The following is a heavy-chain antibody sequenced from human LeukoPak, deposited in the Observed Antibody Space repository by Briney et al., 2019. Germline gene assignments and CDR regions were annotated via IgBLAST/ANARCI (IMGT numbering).Heavy chain of an antibody. CDR2: IYYSGST. D-gene: IGHD6-13*01. Sequence: PSETLSLTCTVSGGSISSYYWNWIRQPPGKGLEWIGYIYYSGSTNYNPSLKSRVSISVDTSKNQFSLKLSSVTAADTAVYYCARGAPGIADGWGQGTLVTVSS. CDR1: GGSISSYY. CDR3: ARGAPGIADG. V-gene: IGHV4-59*01. J-gene: IGHJ4*02.